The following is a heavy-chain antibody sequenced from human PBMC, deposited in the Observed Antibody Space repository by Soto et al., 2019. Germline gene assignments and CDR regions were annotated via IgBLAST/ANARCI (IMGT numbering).Heavy chain of an antibody. Sequence: AGSLRLSCAASGFTFSSYAMSWVRQAPGKGLEWVSAISGSGVTTYYTDSVKGRFTISSDNSKNTLYLQMNSLRAEDTAVYYCAKQGSHIFGVVMIFNPFDYWGQGTLVPVSS. CDR3: AKQGSHIFGVVMIFNPFDY. CDR2: ISGSGVTT. J-gene: IGHJ4*02. D-gene: IGHD3-3*02. V-gene: IGHV3-23*01. CDR1: GFTFSSYA.